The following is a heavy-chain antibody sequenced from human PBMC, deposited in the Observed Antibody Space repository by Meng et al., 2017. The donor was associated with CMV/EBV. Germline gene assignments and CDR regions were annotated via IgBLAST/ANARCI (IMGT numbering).Heavy chain of an antibody. V-gene: IGHV4-61*01. J-gene: IGHJ4*02. CDR1: GASVSSGSYY. CDR3: ANNLVGPTPY. Sequence: SEILSLTCTVLGASVSSGSYYWSWIRQPPGKGLEWLGYIYYSGSTNYNPSLKSPVIISLATSKNQFSLKLSSVTAADTAIYYCANNLVGPTPYWGQGTLVTVSS. D-gene: IGHD1-26*01. CDR2: IYYSGST.